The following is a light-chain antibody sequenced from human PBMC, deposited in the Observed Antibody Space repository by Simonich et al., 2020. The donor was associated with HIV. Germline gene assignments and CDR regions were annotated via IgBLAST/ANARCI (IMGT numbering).Light chain of an antibody. J-gene: IGKJ4*01. CDR1: QSVNSNF. CDR2: TSS. V-gene: IGKV3-20*01. Sequence: EIVLTQSPGTLSLSPGERATLSCRASQSVNSNFLAWYTQKPGQAPRLLIYTSSSRTTGSPDRFSGSGSGTDFTLTISRLEPEDFAVYYCQQYGSSPLTFGGGTKVEIK. CDR3: QQYGSSPLT.